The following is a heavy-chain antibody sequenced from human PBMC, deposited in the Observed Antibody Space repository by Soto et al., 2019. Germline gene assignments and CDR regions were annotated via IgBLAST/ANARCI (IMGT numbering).Heavy chain of an antibody. D-gene: IGHD3-22*01. CDR2: IYYSGST. Sequence: SETLSLTCTVSGGSISNYYWSWIRQVPGKGLEWIGYIYYSGSTNYNPSLKSRVTISVDTSKNQFSLKLSSVTAADTAVYYCARGPWLFDYWGQGTLVTVSS. J-gene: IGHJ4*02. CDR3: ARGPWLFDY. CDR1: GGSISNYY. V-gene: IGHV4-59*01.